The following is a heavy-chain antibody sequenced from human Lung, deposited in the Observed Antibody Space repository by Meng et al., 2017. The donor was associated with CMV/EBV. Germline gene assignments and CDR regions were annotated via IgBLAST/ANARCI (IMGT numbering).Heavy chain of an antibody. D-gene: IGHD1-14*01. CDR3: ARHHHSPTFDY. Sequence: LEVQWSGPGLVKPSETLSLTFTVSGGSISSSSYYWAWIRQPPGEGLEWIGSVVYSGTTYYTSSLKSRVSISVDTSKNQFSLKLSSVTAADTAVYYCARHHHSPTFDYWGQGTLVTVSS. V-gene: IGHV4-39*01. J-gene: IGHJ4*02. CDR2: VVYSGTT. CDR1: GGSISSSSYY.